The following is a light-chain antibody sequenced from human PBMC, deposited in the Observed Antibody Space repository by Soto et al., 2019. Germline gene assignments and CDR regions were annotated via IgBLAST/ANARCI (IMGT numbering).Light chain of an antibody. J-gene: IGLJ1*01. CDR1: SSDVGGYTY. CDR2: DVS. CDR3: TSYTSSSTPYV. Sequence: QSALTQPASVSGSPGQSITISCAGTSSDVGGYTYVSWYQQHPGKAPKLMIYDVSNRPSGVSNRFSGSKSGNTASLTISGLQAEDEADYYCTSYTSSSTPYVFGGGIKLTVL. V-gene: IGLV2-14*01.